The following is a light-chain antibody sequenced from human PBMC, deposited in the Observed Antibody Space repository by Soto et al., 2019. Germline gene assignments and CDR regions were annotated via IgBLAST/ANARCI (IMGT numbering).Light chain of an antibody. CDR2: YTS. CDR1: QNVGTR. J-gene: IGKJ1*01. Sequence: IVLTQSPATLSSSPGETATLSCRAWQNVGTRLAWYQHKPGQAPRLLIYYTSNRATGIPARFSGSGSGTAFTLTINSLAPEDFAIYYCHQRQSWPRKFGQGTKVDIK. CDR3: HQRQSWPRK. V-gene: IGKV3-11*01.